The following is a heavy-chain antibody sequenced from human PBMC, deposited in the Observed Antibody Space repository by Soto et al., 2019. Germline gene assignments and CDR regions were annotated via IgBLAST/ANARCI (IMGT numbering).Heavy chain of an antibody. CDR2: IYYSGST. CDR1: GGSISSGGYY. Sequence: QVQLQESGPGLVKPSQTLSLTCTVSGGSISSGGYYWSWIRQHPGKGLEWIGYIYYSGSTYYNPSLKSRVTISVDTSKNQFSLKLSSVTAADTAVYYCARDRVRNFWSGYGMDVWGQGTTVTVSS. D-gene: IGHD3-3*01. CDR3: ARDRVRNFWSGYGMDV. J-gene: IGHJ6*02. V-gene: IGHV4-31*03.